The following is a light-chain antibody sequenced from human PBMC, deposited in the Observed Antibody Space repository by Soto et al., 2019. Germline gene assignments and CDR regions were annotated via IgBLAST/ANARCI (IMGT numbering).Light chain of an antibody. CDR3: SSYTGGSTLYV. J-gene: IGLJ1*01. CDR1: SSDIGRYNY. Sequence: QSALTQPASVSGSPGQSITISCTGTSSDIGRYNYVSWYQQHPGKAPKVIISEVTNRPSGVSDRFSGSKSGNTASLTISGLQAEDEADYSCSSYTGGSTLYVFGTGIKLTVL. V-gene: IGLV2-14*01. CDR2: EVT.